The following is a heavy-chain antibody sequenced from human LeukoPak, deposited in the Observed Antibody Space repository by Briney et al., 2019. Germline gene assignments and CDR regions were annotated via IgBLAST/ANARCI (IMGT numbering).Heavy chain of an antibody. V-gene: IGHV1-69*13. CDR1: GYTFTSYY. CDR2: IIPIFGTA. J-gene: IGHJ6*02. CDR3: ASPLRGLRFGYYYGMDV. Sequence: GASVKVSCKASGYTFTSYYMHWVRQAPGQGLEWMGGIIPIFGTANYAQKFQGGVTITADESTSTAYMELSSLRSEDTAVYYCASPLRGLRFGYYYGMDVWGQGTTVTVSS. D-gene: IGHD5-12*01.